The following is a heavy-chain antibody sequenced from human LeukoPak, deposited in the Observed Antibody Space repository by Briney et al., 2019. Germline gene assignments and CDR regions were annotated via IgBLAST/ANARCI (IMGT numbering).Heavy chain of an antibody. Sequence: PGGSLRLSCAASGFTFSTYWMTWVRQAPGEGLERGANIKGDGSREYYVDSVKGRFTISRDNAKNSLYLQMDSLKVEDTAVYYCARDSPGYGAYVSWGQGTLVSVSS. V-gene: IGHV3-7*01. D-gene: IGHD5-12*01. CDR1: GFTFSTYW. CDR3: ARDSPGYGAYVS. CDR2: IKGDGSRE. J-gene: IGHJ1*01.